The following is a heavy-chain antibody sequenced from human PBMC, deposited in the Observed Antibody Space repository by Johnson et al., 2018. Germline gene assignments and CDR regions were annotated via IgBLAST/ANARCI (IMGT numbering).Heavy chain of an antibody. CDR2: ISFDGSNQ. V-gene: IGHV3-30*03. Sequence: QVQLLESGGGVVQPGRSLRLSCAASGFTFSSYGMHWVRQAPGKGLEWVAFISFDGSNQYYADSVKGRFTISRDKSNSTLYLQMNSLRTEDTAVYHCAPGGGLDVWGQGTTVTVSS. J-gene: IGHJ6*02. CDR3: APGGGLDV. CDR1: GFTFSSYG. D-gene: IGHD3-16*01.